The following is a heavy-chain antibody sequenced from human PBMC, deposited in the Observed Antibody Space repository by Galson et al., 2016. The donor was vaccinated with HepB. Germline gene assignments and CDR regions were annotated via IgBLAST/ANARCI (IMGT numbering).Heavy chain of an antibody. V-gene: IGHV3-30*03. Sequence: SLRLSCAASGFTFSSYAMHWVRQAPGKGLEWVAVIADDGGNKHYADSVKGRFTISRDISKNTIYLQMSSLRAEDTALYFCARGSYSRGHDWGQGTLVTVSS. CDR3: ARGSYSRGHD. CDR2: IADDGGNK. D-gene: IGHD3-10*01. CDR1: GFTFSSYA. J-gene: IGHJ4*02.